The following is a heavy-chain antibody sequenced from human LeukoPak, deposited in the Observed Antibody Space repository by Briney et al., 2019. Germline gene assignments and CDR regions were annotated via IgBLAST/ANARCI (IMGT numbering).Heavy chain of an antibody. J-gene: IGHJ4*02. V-gene: IGHV4-38-2*01. CDR1: GFIFGDYY. CDR3: ARLRPHYSNYDLGYFDY. Sequence: GSLRLSCAASGFIFGDYYMSWIRQAPGKGLEWIGSIYYSGSTYYNPSLKSRVTISVDTSKNQFSLKLSSVTAADTAVYYCARLRPHYSNYDLGYFDYWGQGTLVTVSS. D-gene: IGHD4-11*01. CDR2: IYYSGST.